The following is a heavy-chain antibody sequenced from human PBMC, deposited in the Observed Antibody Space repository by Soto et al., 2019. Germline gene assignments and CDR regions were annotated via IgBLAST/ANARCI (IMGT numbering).Heavy chain of an antibody. Sequence: PGGSLRLSCAASEFTFSSYAMNWVRQAPGKGLVWVSRINTDGSVAMYVDSVKGRFTISRDNAKNTLYLHMNSLRAEDTAVYYCVRDSNWAFGYWGQGTLVTVSS. CDR3: VRDSNWAFGY. J-gene: IGHJ4*02. CDR1: EFTFSSYA. D-gene: IGHD2-8*01. CDR2: INTDGSVA. V-gene: IGHV3-74*03.